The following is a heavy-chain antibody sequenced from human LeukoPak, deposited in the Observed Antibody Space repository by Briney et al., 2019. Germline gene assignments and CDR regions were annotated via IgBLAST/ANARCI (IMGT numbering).Heavy chain of an antibody. J-gene: IGHJ5*02. CDR1: GFFFTSSG. CDR3: ATDGSGTSFPYYFAS. Sequence: GGSLRLSCAASGFFFTSSGMNWVRQAPGKGLEWVTFIGSDGSKQYYADSVKGRFSISRDNSRNTVSLQMNSLRLEDTAVYYCATDGSGTSFPYYFASWGQGTLVTVSS. D-gene: IGHD3-10*01. V-gene: IGHV3-30*02. CDR2: IGSDGSKQ.